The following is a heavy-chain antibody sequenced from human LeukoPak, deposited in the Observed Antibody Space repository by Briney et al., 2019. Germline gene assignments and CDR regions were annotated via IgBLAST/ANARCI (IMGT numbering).Heavy chain of an antibody. V-gene: IGHV3-30*13. D-gene: IGHD3-22*01. CDR1: GFAFNTYG. Sequence: GGSLRLSCAASGFAFNTYGMQWVRQAPGMGLEWVAVDSFNGRVQYYADSVRGRFTISRDNSKYMLYLEMNSLRTEDTAVYYCAKAPLSYDSSGPFDYWGQGTLVTVSS. CDR3: AKAPLSYDSSGPFDY. J-gene: IGHJ4*02. CDR2: DSFNGRVQ.